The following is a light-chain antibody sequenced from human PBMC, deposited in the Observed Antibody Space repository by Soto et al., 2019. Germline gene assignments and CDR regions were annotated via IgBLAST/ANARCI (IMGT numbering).Light chain of an antibody. V-gene: IGKV1-5*01. CDR2: DAS. Sequence: DIQMTQSPSTLSASVGDRVTITCRASQSIRTWLAWYQQKPGKAPKLLIYDASSLKSGVPSRFSGGGSGTELTRTISSLQPDDFTTYYCQQYNTNPWTFGQGTKVDIK. CDR3: QQYNTNPWT. J-gene: IGKJ1*01. CDR1: QSIRTW.